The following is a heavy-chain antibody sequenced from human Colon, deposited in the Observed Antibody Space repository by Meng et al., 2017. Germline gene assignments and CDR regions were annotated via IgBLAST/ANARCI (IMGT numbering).Heavy chain of an antibody. CDR2: IYHSGNT. CDR3: TTGTYYDH. D-gene: IGHD7-27*01. Sequence: QVQLQESGPGLLKPSGTLSLTCAVSGDSIISNHWWGWVRQSPGKGLEWIAEIYHSGNTNYNPSLKSRATISMDKSKNQFSLNLSSVTAADTAVYYCTTGTYYDHWGQGTLVTVSS. CDR1: GDSIISNHW. V-gene: IGHV4-4*02. J-gene: IGHJ4*02.